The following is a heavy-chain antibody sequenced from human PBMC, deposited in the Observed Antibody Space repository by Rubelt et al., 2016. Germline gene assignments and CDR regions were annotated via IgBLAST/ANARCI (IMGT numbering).Heavy chain of an antibody. CDR1: GFTFSSSG. CDR3: ARDEFCSTLTCFLDS. J-gene: IGHJ4*02. CDR2: MSYDGSKK. D-gene: IGHD2-2*01. V-gene: IGHV3-30*03. Sequence: GGGVVQPGRSLRLSCAASGFTFSSSGMHWVRQAPGKGLEWVAVMSYDGSKKYYADSVKGRFTMSRDKSKNTVYLQMNSLRAEDTAVYYCARDEFCSTLTCFLDSWGQGALVTVSS.